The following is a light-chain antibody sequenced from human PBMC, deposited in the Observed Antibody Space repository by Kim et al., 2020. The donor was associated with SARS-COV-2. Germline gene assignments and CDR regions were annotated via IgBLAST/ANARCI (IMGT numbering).Light chain of an antibody. Sequence: SLSPGERATLSCRASQSVGNSLAWFQQKPGQAPRLLILETSNRATGIPARFSGSGSGTAFTLTISSLEPEDFAVYYCQQRYNWPLTFGGGTKVEI. J-gene: IGKJ4*01. V-gene: IGKV3-11*01. CDR3: QQRYNWPLT. CDR2: ETS. CDR1: QSVGNS.